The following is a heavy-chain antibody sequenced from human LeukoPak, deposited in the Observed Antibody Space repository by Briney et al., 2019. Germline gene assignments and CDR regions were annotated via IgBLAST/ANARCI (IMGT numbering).Heavy chain of an antibody. Sequence: SETLSLTCTVSGGSISSGSYYWSWIRQPAGKGLEWIGRIYTSGSTNYNPSLKSRVTISVDTSKNQFSLKLSSVTAADTAVYYCARLGGAMALYWYFDLWGRGTLVTVSS. CDR2: IYTSGST. V-gene: IGHV4-61*02. J-gene: IGHJ2*01. CDR3: ARLGGAMALYWYFDL. D-gene: IGHD3-16*01. CDR1: GGSISSGSYY.